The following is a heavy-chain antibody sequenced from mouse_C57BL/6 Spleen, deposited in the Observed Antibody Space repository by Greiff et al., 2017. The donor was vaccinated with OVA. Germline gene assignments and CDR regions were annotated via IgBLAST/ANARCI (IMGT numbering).Heavy chain of an antibody. D-gene: IGHD1-1*01. J-gene: IGHJ4*01. CDR1: GYSITSGYY. CDR2: ISYDGSN. V-gene: IGHV3-6*01. Sequence: VQLKESGPGLVKPSQSLSLTCSVTGYSITSGYYWNWIRQFPGNKLEWMGYISYDGSNNYNPSLKNRISITRDTSKNQFFLKLNSVTTEDTATYYCARDRITTVGRYAMDYWGQGTSVTASS. CDR3: ARDRITTVGRYAMDY.